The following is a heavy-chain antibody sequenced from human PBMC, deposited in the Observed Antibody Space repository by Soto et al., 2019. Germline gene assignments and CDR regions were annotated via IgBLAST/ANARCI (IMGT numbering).Heavy chain of an antibody. J-gene: IGHJ4*02. D-gene: IGHD6-19*01. CDR1: GFTFSSYA. V-gene: IGHV3-23*01. CDR2: ISVSVGST. CDR3: AKVERAVAGIID. Sequence: EVQLLESGGGLVQPGGSLRLSCAASGFTFSSYAMSWVRKAPGKGLDWVSAISVSVGSTYYADSVKGRFTISRDNSKNALYLQMNSLRAEDTAVYYCAKVERAVAGIIDWGQGTLVTVSS.